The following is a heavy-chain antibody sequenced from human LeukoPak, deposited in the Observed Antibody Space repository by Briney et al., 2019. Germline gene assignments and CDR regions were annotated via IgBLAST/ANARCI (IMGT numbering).Heavy chain of an antibody. CDR2: INPNSGGT. Sequence: ASVKVSCKASGYTFTGYYMHWVRQAPGQGLEWMGRINPNSGGTNYAQKFQGRVTMTRDTSISTAYMELSRLRSDDTAVYYCARDDRLLDADYYYGMDVWGQGTTVTVSS. J-gene: IGHJ6*02. CDR3: ARDDRLLDADYYYGMDV. V-gene: IGHV1-2*06. CDR1: GYTFTGYY. D-gene: IGHD1-26*01.